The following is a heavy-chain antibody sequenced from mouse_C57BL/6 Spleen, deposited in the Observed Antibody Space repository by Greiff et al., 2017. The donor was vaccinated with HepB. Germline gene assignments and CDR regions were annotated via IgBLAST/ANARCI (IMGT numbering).Heavy chain of an antibody. CDR1: GYTFTEYT. J-gene: IGHJ4*01. CDR3: ARRYYYGSSYGYYAMDY. CDR2: FYPGSGSI. Sequence: QVQLQQSGAELVKPGASVKLSCKASGYTFTEYTIHWVKQRSGQGLEWIGWFYPGSGSIKYNEKFKDKATLTEDKSSSTVYMELSRLTSEDSAVYFWARRYYYGSSYGYYAMDYWGQGTSVTVSS. D-gene: IGHD1-1*01. V-gene: IGHV1-62-2*01.